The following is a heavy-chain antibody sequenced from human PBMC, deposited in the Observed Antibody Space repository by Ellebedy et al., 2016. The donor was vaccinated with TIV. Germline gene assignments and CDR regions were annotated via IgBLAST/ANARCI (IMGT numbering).Heavy chain of an antibody. CDR2: IYQDGSEQ. Sequence: GESLKISCAASGFIFRSYWMSWVRQAPGKGLEWVANIYQDGSEQFYVDSVKGRFTISRDNANKSMFLQMNSLRVEDTAVYYCARRGSYGDYAVQVNSWFDRWGQGALVTVSS. CDR1: GFIFRSYW. D-gene: IGHD4-17*01. CDR3: ARRGSYGDYAVQVNSWFDR. J-gene: IGHJ5*02. V-gene: IGHV3-7*01.